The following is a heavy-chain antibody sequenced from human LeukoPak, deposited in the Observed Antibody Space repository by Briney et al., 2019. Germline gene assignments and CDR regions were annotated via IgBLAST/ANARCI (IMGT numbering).Heavy chain of an antibody. D-gene: IGHD1-26*01. CDR1: GYTFTTYD. CDR3: ARVAGSIDY. Sequence: ASVKVSCKASGYTFTTYDINRVRQATGQGLEWMGWTNPKSGYTGYAQKFQGRVTMSRDTSTSTAYMELSSLRSEDTAVYYCARVAGSIDYWGQGTLVTVSS. CDR2: TNPKSGYT. J-gene: IGHJ4*02. V-gene: IGHV1-8*01.